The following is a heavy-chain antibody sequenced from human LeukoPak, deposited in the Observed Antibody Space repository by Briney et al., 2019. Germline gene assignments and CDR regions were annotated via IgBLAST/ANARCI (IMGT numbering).Heavy chain of an antibody. V-gene: IGHV4-34*01. Sequence: SETLSLTCAVYGGSFSGYYWSWIRQPPGQGLEWIGEINHSGSTNYNPSLKSRVTISVDTSKNQFSLKLSSVTAADTAVYYCARDVVTATNYYFDYWGQGTLVTVSS. CDR3: ARDVVTATNYYFDY. D-gene: IGHD2-21*02. CDR1: GGSFSGYY. J-gene: IGHJ4*02. CDR2: INHSGST.